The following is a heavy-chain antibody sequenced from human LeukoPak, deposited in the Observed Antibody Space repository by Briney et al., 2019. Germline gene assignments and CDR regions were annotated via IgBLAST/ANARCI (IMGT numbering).Heavy chain of an antibody. V-gene: IGHV1-69*13. Sequence: ASVKVSCKASGGTFSSYAISWVRQAPGQGLEWMGGIIPILGTANYAQKFQGRVTITADESTSTAYMELSSLRSEDTAVYYCAGEYYYDSSGSYFDYWGQGTLVTVSS. CDR2: IIPILGTA. J-gene: IGHJ4*02. D-gene: IGHD3-22*01. CDR3: AGEYYYDSSGSYFDY. CDR1: GGTFSSYA.